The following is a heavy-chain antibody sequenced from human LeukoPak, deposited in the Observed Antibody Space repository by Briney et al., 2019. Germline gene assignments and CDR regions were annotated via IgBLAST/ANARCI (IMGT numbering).Heavy chain of an antibody. CDR3: ARQCYYYDSNESCDY. J-gene: IGHJ4*02. CDR2: ISSGRGYI. D-gene: IGHD3-22*01. V-gene: IGHV3-21*01. Sequence: GGSLTLSCAASGFTFSTYSMNWVRQAPGKGLEWVSSISSGRGYIYYADSVKGRFSISRDDAKNSLYLQMNSLRAEDTAVYYCARQCYYYDSNESCDYWGQGTLVTVSS. CDR1: GFTFSTYS.